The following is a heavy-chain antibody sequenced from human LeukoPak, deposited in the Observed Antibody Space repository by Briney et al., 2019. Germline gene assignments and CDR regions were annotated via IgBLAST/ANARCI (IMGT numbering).Heavy chain of an antibody. J-gene: IGHJ6*03. CDR1: GFTFSGYT. Sequence: GESLRLSCAASGFTFSGYTMNWVRQAPGKGLEWVSYISSSSSTIYYADSVKGRFTISRDNAKNSLYLQMNSLRAEDTAVYSCARGNSYMDVWGKGTTVTVSS. V-gene: IGHV3-48*01. CDR3: ARGNSYMDV. CDR2: ISSSSSTI.